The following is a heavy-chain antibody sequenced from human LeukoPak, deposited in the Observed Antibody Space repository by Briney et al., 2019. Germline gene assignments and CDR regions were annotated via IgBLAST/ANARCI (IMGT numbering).Heavy chain of an antibody. J-gene: IGHJ6*02. CDR3: ARSYNNAGYFYYGMDV. CDR2: IYSGRNT. V-gene: IGHV4-4*07. Sequence: SETLSLTCTVSGGSISNYYWSWIRQPAGKGLEWIGRIYSGRNTDHNPSLKSRATMSLDSSKNQFSLRLSSVTAADTAVYYCARSYNNAGYFYYGMDVWGQGTTVTVSS. CDR1: GGSISNYY. D-gene: IGHD5-24*01.